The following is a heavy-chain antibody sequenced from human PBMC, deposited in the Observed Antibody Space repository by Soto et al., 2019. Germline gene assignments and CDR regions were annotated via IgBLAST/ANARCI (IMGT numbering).Heavy chain of an antibody. V-gene: IGHV3-33*01. J-gene: IGHJ6*02. CDR2: MWYDGSNE. Sequence: VQLVESGGGVVQPGRSLRLSCAASGFSFSIYGMHWVRQAPGKGLEWVAVMWYDGSNEYYTDSVKGRFTISRDNSKNTLYLQMNSLRAEDTAVYYCARDKMAVADGMDVWGQGTTVTVSS. CDR1: GFSFSIYG. D-gene: IGHD6-19*01. CDR3: ARDKMAVADGMDV.